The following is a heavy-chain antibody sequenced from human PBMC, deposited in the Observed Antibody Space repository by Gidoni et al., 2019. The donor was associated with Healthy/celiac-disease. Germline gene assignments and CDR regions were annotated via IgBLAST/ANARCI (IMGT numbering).Heavy chain of an antibody. J-gene: IGHJ4*02. CDR2: ISAYNGNT. CDR1: GYPFTSFG. CDR3: AREGFDYVWGSYRHPHFDY. D-gene: IGHD3-16*02. V-gene: IGHV1-18*01. Sequence: QVQLVQSGAEVKKPGASVKVSCKASGYPFTSFGISWVRQAPGQGLEWMGWISAYNGNTNYAQKLQGRVTMTTDTSTSTAYMELRSLRSGDTAVYYCAREGFDYVWGSYRHPHFDYWGQGTLVTVSS.